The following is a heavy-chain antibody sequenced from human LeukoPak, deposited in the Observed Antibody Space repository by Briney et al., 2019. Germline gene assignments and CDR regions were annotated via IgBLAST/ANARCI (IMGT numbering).Heavy chain of an antibody. CDR1: GYTFTGYY. J-gene: IGHJ5*02. CDR2: INPNSGGT. V-gene: IGHV1-2*02. D-gene: IGHD2-2*02. Sequence: ASVKVSCKASGYTFTGYYMHWVRQAPGQGLEWMGWINPNSGGTNYAQKFQGRVTMTRDTSISTAYMELSRLRSDDTAVYYCASGDRSSTSCYTKSWFDPWGQGTPVTVSS. CDR3: ASGDRSSTSCYTKSWFDP.